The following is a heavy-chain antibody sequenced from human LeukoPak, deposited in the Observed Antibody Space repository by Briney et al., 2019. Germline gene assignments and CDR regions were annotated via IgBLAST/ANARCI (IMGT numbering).Heavy chain of an antibody. Sequence: GGSLRLSCAVSGLTFSSSWMDWVRQAPGKGLEWVASINPDGNKKYSADSVKGRFTISRDNAENSLYLEMNSLRVEDTAFYYCARDLAYSRLDYWGQGMLVTVSS. CDR3: ARDLAYSRLDY. V-gene: IGHV3-7*01. J-gene: IGHJ4*02. CDR1: GLTFSSSW. D-gene: IGHD5-18*01. CDR2: INPDGNKK.